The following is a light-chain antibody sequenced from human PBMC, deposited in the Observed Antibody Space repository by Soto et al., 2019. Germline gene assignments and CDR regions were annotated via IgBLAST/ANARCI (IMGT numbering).Light chain of an antibody. CDR1: QSLVGSDRKTD. CDR2: EVS. Sequence: DIVMTQAPPSLSVTPGRPASISCKSNQSLVGSDRKTDLSWYVQKAGQSPQLLIYEVSKRFPGVPERFTGSGSATDFTLTISRAEAEDVGIYYCMQSADLPLTFGPGTRVDI. CDR3: MQSADLPLT. J-gene: IGKJ3*01. V-gene: IGKV2D-29*02.